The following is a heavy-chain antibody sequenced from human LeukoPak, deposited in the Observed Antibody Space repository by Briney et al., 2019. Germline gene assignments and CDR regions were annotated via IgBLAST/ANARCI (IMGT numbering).Heavy chain of an antibody. CDR1: VVTPFTYS. CDR2: ISSSSITI. J-gene: IGHJ4*02. Sequence: VGALRHSCAASVVTPFTYSMNCVRQAPGKGGEWVSYISSSSITIYYADSVKGRVTISRDNAKNSLCLQMNSLRAEDTAVYYCARDGFGDYGALLWGQGTLVTVSS. D-gene: IGHD4-17*01. V-gene: IGHV3-48*04. CDR3: ARDGFGDYGALL.